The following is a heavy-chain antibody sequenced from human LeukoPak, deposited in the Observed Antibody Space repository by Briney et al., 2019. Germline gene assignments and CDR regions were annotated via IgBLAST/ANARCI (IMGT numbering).Heavy chain of an antibody. Sequence: SETLSLTCAVYGGSFSGYYWSWIRQPPGKGLEWIGEINHSGSTNYNPYLKSRVTIAVDTSKNQFSLKLSSVTAADTAVYYCARDWVPEYSGGCYYFDYWGQGTLVTVSS. CDR2: INHSGST. CDR3: ARDWVPEYSGGCYYFDY. CDR1: GGSFSGYY. V-gene: IGHV4-34*01. J-gene: IGHJ4*02. D-gene: IGHD6-19*01.